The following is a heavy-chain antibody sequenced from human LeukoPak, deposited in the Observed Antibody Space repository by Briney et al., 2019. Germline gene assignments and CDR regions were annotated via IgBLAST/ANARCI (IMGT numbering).Heavy chain of an antibody. CDR3: ARDPTSRSSAFDI. CDR2: ISYSGST. V-gene: IGHV4-59*01. J-gene: IGHJ3*02. CDR1: GGPINSYY. Sequence: SETLSLTCTVSGGPINSYYWSWIRQFPGKGLEWIGYISYSGSTNYNPSLKSRVTISVDTSKNQFSLKLSSVTAADTAVYYCARDPTSRSSAFDIWGQGTMVTVSS.